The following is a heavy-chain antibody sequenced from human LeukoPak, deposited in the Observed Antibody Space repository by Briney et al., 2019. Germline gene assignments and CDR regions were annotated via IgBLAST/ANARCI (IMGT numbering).Heavy chain of an antibody. D-gene: IGHD2/OR15-2a*01. J-gene: IGHJ6*02. Sequence: GGSLRLSCAASGFTFSRYWMHWLRQAPGKGLLWVSRISTDGSSTSYADSVKGRFTISRDNGKNTLYLQMNSLRAEDTAVYYCASYLTSIPSGMDVWGQGTTVTVSS. CDR1: GFTFSRYW. V-gene: IGHV3-74*01. CDR3: ASYLTSIPSGMDV. CDR2: ISTDGSST.